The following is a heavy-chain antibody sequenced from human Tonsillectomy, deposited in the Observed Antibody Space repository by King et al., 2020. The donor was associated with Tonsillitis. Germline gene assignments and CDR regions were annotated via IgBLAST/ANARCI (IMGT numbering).Heavy chain of an antibody. CDR2: IYYSGST. Sequence: QLQESGPGLVKPSQTLSLTCTVSGGSISSGGYYWIWIRHHPGKCLEWIGYIYYSGSTYYNPSLKSLVTISVDTSNIQFSLKLSSVTAADTAVYYCARVTDTYYDFWSGYSGNYYFDYWGQGTLVTVSS. CDR3: ARVTDTYYDFWSGYSGNYYFDY. D-gene: IGHD3-3*01. V-gene: IGHV4-31*01. J-gene: IGHJ4*02. CDR1: GGSISSGGYY.